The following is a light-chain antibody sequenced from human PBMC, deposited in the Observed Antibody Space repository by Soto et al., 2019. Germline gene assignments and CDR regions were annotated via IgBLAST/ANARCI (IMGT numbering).Light chain of an antibody. Sequence: DIQMTQSPSTLSASVGDRVTITCRASQTITTSLAWYQQKPGKAPTLLIYKASSLESGVTSRFSGSGSGTEFTLTISSLQPDDFATYYCQQYDSYSLRTFGQGTWVEI. CDR1: QTITTS. V-gene: IGKV1-5*03. J-gene: IGKJ1*01. CDR3: QQYDSYSLRT. CDR2: KAS.